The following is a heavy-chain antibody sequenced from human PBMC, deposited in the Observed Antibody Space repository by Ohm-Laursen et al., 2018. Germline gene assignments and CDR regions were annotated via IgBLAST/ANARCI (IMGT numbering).Heavy chain of an antibody. D-gene: IGHD3-22*01. J-gene: IGHJ6*02. CDR1: GFTFSSYG. V-gene: IGHV3-30*03. CDR2: ISYDGSNK. CDR3: ARGTDSSGYYYYYYYGMDV. Sequence: SLRLSCAASGFTFSSYGMHWVRQAPGKGLEWVAVISYDGSNKYYADSVKGRFTISRDNSKNTLYLQMNSLRAEDTAVYYCARGTDSSGYYYYYYYGMDVWGQGTTVTVSS.